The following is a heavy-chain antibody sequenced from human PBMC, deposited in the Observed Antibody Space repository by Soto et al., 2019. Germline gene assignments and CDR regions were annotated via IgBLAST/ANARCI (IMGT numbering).Heavy chain of an antibody. V-gene: IGHV4-39*01. Sequence: QLQLQESGPGLVKPSETLSLTCTVSGGSISSSSYYWGWIRQPPGKGLEWIGSIYYSGSTYYNPSLKSRVTISVDTSKNQFSLKLSSVTAADTAVYYCARGLYRRLIDYWGQGTLVTVSS. D-gene: IGHD4-4*01. J-gene: IGHJ4*02. CDR3: ARGLYRRLIDY. CDR2: IYYSGST. CDR1: GGSISSSSYY.